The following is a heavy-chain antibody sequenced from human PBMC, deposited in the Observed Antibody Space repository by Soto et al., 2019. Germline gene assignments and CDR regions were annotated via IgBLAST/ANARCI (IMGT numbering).Heavy chain of an antibody. J-gene: IGHJ4*02. Sequence: PGGSLRLSCAGSGFTFSNFWMHWVRQAPGKGLVWVARINTEGSVTSHADAVKGRFNIYRDNAKSTLYLQMTSLREEDSAIYYCTTDDPINRYWGQGTLVTVSS. CDR3: TTDDPINRY. CDR1: GFTFSNFW. V-gene: IGHV3-74*01. CDR2: INTEGSVT.